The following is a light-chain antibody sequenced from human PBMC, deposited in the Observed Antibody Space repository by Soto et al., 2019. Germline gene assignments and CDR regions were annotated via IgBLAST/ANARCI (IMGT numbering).Light chain of an antibody. V-gene: IGKV1-33*01. CDR3: QQYDNVPSLT. Sequence: DIQMTQSPSSLSASVGDRVTITCQASQDISNYLNWYQQKPGKAPKLLIYDASNLETRVPSRFSGSGSGTDFTCTISSLQPEDIATYYCQQYDNVPSLTFGGGTKVEI. CDR1: QDISNY. CDR2: DAS. J-gene: IGKJ4*01.